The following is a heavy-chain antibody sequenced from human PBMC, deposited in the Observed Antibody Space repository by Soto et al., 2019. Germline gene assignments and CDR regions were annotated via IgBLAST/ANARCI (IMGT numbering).Heavy chain of an antibody. CDR3: ARDHRWGYEYGDYGDS. CDR1: GFSLEEYG. D-gene: IGHD4-17*01. V-gene: IGHV3-20*04. J-gene: IGHJ5*01. CDR2: MHRNGNST. Sequence: EVQLVESGGGVVRPGGSLRLACVVSGFSLEEYGMSWVRQAPGKGPEWVSGMHRNGNSTGYADAVKGRFTISRDDAKKSLYLQMSSLRAEDTAFYYWARDHRWGYEYGDYGDSWGHGTLVTVSS.